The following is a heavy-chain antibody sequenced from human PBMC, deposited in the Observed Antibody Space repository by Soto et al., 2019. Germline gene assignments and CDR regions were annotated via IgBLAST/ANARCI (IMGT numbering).Heavy chain of an antibody. D-gene: IGHD3-10*01. V-gene: IGHV3-53*01. CDR2: IYNDGKT. J-gene: IGHJ6*02. Sequence: EVQLVESGGGLIQPGGSLKLSCAASGLTVSNNYMSWVRQAPGKGLEWVSVIYNDGKTYYADSVKGRFTISRETSKNTLHLKMDSLRDEDTAVYYCVRPLPSGQNYGMDVWGQETTVTVSS. CDR3: VRPLPSGQNYGMDV. CDR1: GLTVSNNY.